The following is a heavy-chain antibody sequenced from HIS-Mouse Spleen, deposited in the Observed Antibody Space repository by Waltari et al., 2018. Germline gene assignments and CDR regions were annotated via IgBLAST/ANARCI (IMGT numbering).Heavy chain of an antibody. J-gene: IGHJ1*01. V-gene: IGHV4-38-2*02. CDR1: GYSISSGYY. Sequence: QVQLQESGPGLVKPSETLSLTCTVSGYSISSGYYWGWIRQPPGKGLGWIGCIYHSGSTYYNPSLKSRVTISVDTSKNQFSLKLSSVTAADTAVYYCARDSWAYAIEYFQHWGQGTLVTVSS. CDR3: ARDSWAYAIEYFQH. CDR2: IYHSGST. D-gene: IGHD2-8*01.